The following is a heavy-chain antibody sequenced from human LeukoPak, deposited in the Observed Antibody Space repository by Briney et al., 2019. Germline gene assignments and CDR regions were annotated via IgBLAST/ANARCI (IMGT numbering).Heavy chain of an antibody. J-gene: IGHJ4*02. V-gene: IGHV1-2*02. CDR3: ARENNSGWYRKAAFDY. D-gene: IGHD6-19*01. CDR1: GYTFTGYY. CDR2: INPNGGGT. Sequence: ASVKASCKASGYTFTGYYMHWVRQAPGQGLEWMGWINPNGGGTNYAQKFQGRVTLTRDTSINTAYMDVSRLESDDTAVYYCARENNSGWYRKAAFDYWGQGTLVTVTS.